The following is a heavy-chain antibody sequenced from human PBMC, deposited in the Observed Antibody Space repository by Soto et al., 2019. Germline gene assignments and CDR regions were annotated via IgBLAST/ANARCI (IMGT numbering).Heavy chain of an antibody. CDR2: ISSSDTI. D-gene: IGHD3-22*01. Sequence: GGSLRLSCAASGFTFSDYYMSWIRQAPGRGLEWVSYISSSDTIYYADSVKGRFTISRDNAKNSLYLQMNSLRAEDTAMYYCARDLGYYDSSGYFDYWGQGTLVTSPQ. J-gene: IGHJ4*02. CDR1: GFTFSDYY. CDR3: ARDLGYYDSSGYFDY. V-gene: IGHV3-11*01.